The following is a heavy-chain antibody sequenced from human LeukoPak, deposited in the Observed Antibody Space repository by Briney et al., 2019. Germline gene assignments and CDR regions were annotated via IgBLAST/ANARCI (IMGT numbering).Heavy chain of an antibody. J-gene: IGHJ3*02. CDR2: ISSGSTYM. D-gene: IGHD6-6*01. Sequence: GGSLRLSCAASGFTFSSYSMNWVRQAPGEGLEWVSSISSGSTYMYYADSVKGRFTISRDNAQNSMYLQMNSLRAEDTAVYYCGRVGGRSKAAKGDAFDIWGQGTMVVVSS. CDR3: GRVGGRSKAAKGDAFDI. CDR1: GFTFSSYS. V-gene: IGHV3-21*01.